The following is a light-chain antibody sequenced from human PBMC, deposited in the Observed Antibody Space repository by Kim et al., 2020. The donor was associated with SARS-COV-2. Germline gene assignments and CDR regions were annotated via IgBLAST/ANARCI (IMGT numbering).Light chain of an antibody. CDR3: QAWDTTTVV. Sequence: VSPGQTASITCTGDKLGDKYASWYQQKPGQSPVLVIYQDTKRPSGIPERFSGSNSGNTATLTISGTQAKDKADYYCQAWDTTTVVFGGGTQLTVL. CDR2: QDT. V-gene: IGLV3-1*01. CDR1: KLGDKY. J-gene: IGLJ2*01.